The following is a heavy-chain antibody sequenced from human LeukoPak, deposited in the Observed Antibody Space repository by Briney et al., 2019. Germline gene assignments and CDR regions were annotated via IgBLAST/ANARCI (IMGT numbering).Heavy chain of an antibody. J-gene: IGHJ4*02. Sequence: PSETLSLTCTVSGGSISSSSYYWGWIRQPPGKGLEWIGTIYYSGSTDYNPSLKSRATISVDTSKNQFSLKLSSVTAADTAVYYCARHRGDSGSYFASYYFDYWGQGTLVTVSS. CDR2: IYYSGST. CDR1: GGSISSSSYY. CDR3: ARHRGDSGSYFASYYFDY. V-gene: IGHV4-39*01. D-gene: IGHD1-26*01.